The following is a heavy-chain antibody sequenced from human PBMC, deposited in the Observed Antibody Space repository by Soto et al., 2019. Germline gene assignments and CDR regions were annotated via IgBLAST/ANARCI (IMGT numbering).Heavy chain of an antibody. CDR1: GGTFSSYT. J-gene: IGHJ4*02. CDR2: IIPILGIA. D-gene: IGHD3-22*01. V-gene: IGHV1-69*02. CDR3: ARGPTHPYYDSSGYYRE. Sequence: QVQLVQSGAEVKKPGSSVKVSCKASGGTFSSYTISWVRQAPGQGLEWMGRIIPILGIANYAQKFQGRVTITADKSTSTAYRELSSLRSEDTAVYYCARGPTHPYYDSSGYYREWGQGTLVTVSS.